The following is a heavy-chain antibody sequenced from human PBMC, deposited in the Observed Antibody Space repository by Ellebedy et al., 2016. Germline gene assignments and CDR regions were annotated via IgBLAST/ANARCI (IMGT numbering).Heavy chain of an antibody. CDR3: ARDRLGAYCGGDCQGGNDY. CDR1: GYTFTSYG. V-gene: IGHV1-18*01. D-gene: IGHD2-21*02. CDR2: ISAYNGNT. Sequence: ASVKVSXXASGYTFTSYGISWVRQAPGQGLEWMGWISAYNGNTNYAQKLQGRVTMTTDTSTSTAYMELRSLRSDDTAVYYCARDRLGAYCGGDCQGGNDYWGQGTLVTVSS. J-gene: IGHJ4*02.